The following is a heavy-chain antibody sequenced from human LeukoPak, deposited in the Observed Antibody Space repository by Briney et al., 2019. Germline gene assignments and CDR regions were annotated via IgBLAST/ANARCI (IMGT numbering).Heavy chain of an antibody. CDR2: MNPNSGST. J-gene: IGHJ4*02. CDR3: ARGSMMVVVKYFDY. D-gene: IGHD3-22*01. CDR1: GYTFTGYY. V-gene: IGHV1-2*02. Sequence: GASLKVSCTASGYTFTGYYMHWVRQAPGQGVEWMGWMNPNSGSTNYAQKFQGRVTMTRDTSISTAYMELSRLRSDDTAVYYCARGSMMVVVKYFDYWGQGTLVTVSS.